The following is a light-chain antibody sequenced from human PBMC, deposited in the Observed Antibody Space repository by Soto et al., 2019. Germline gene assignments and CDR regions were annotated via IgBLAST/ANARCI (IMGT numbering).Light chain of an antibody. J-gene: IGKJ1*01. Sequence: EIVLTQSPGTLSLSPGERVTLSCRASQSIYNNYLAWYQQKPGQAPGLLMYGASTRITGIPDRFSGSGSGTDFTLTINRLEPEDFAVYYCQHYVNSPRTFGQGTKVEIK. CDR1: QSIYNNY. V-gene: IGKV3-20*01. CDR3: QHYVNSPRT. CDR2: GAS.